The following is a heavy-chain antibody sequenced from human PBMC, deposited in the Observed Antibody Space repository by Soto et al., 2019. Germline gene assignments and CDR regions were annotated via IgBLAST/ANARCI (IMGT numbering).Heavy chain of an antibody. CDR2: IYYSGST. D-gene: IGHD6-19*01. CDR3: ARADSSGCYTTYNWFEP. V-gene: IGHV4-59*01. Sequence: WETLSLTFTVSGGSISSYYWSWILQPRRKGLEWIGYIYYSGSTNYNPSLTSRVTISVDTSKNQFSLKLSSVTASDPAVYYCARADSSGCYTTYNWFEPGGQGSLVTVSS. J-gene: IGHJ5*02. CDR1: GGSISSYY.